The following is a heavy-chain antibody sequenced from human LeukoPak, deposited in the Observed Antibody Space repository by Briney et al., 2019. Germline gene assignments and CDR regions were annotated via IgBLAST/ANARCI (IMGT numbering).Heavy chain of an antibody. V-gene: IGHV3-48*03. Sequence: PGGSLRLCCAASGFTFSSYEMNWVRQAPGKGLEWVSYISSSGSTIYYADSVKGRFTISRDNAKNSLYLQMNSLRAEDTAVYYCARVGSTSCVDYWGQGTLVTVSS. D-gene: IGHD2-2*01. CDR3: ARVGSTSCVDY. CDR2: ISSSGSTI. J-gene: IGHJ4*02. CDR1: GFTFSSYE.